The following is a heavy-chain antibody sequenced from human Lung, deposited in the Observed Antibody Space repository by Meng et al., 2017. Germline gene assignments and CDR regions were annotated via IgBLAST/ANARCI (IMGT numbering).Heavy chain of an antibody. CDR2: ISYDGSNK. D-gene: IGHD6-13*01. V-gene: IGHV3-30*18. J-gene: IGHJ4*02. CDR3: AKDLSKQQQLGELDY. Sequence: QVQLVESGGGVVQPGRSMRLSCAASGFTFSSYGMHWVRQAPGMGLEWVAVISYDGSNKYYADSVKGRFTISRDNSKNTLYLQMNSLRAEDTAVYYCAKDLSKQQQLGELDYWGQGTLVTVSS. CDR1: GFTFSSYG.